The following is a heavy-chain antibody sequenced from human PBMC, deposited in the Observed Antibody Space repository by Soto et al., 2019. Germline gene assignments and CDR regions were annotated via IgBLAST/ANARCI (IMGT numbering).Heavy chain of an antibody. CDR2: ISYDGSNK. D-gene: IGHD5-18*01. J-gene: IGHJ4*02. CDR3: AKEGGGYSYGKGY. Sequence: WGSLRLSCAASGFTFISYGMHLFGHSPGKGLEWVAVISYDGSNKYYADSVKGRFTISRDNSKNTLYLQMNSLRAEGTAVYYCAKEGGGYSYGKGYWGQGTLVTVSS. V-gene: IGHV3-30*18. CDR1: GFTFISYG.